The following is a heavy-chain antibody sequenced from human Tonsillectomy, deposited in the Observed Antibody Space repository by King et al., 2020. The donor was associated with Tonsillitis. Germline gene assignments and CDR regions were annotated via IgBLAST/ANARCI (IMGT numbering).Heavy chain of an antibody. Sequence: VQLQESGPGLVEPSGTLSLTCDVSGDSISSTHSWSWVRQTPEKGLEWIGEINHLGTTNYNPSLMSRVTISSDKSRNQFSLNVNSVPGADTAVYYCVRRDDFWGQGALVTVSS. CDR1: GDSISSTHS. CDR2: INHLGTT. J-gene: IGHJ4*02. CDR3: VRRDDF. V-gene: IGHV4-4*02.